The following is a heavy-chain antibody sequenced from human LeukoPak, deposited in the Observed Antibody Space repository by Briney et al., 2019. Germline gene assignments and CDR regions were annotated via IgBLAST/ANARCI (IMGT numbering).Heavy chain of an antibody. CDR3: ARGRVITGYMDV. D-gene: IGHD3-22*01. Sequence: GASVKVSCKASGYTFTGYYIHWVRQAPGQGLEWMGWINPNSDGTNYAQNFQGRVTMTRDTSISTAYMELSSLRSDDTAVYYCARGRVITGYMDVWGKGTTVTISS. CDR2: INPNSDGT. V-gene: IGHV1-2*02. J-gene: IGHJ6*03. CDR1: GYTFTGYY.